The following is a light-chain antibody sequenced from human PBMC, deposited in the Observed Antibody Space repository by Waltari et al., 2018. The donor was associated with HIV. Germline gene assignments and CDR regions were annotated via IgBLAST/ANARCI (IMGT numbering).Light chain of an antibody. J-gene: IGKJ1*01. Sequence: EIVLTQSPGTLSLSPGERAILSCRASQSISTTYLAWYQQKPGQPPRLLIYGTSRGATGTPDRFGGSGSWTDFTCTFSRLEAEDSAVYYCQQYATSPWPFGHGTKVELK. CDR3: QQYATSPWP. CDR2: GTS. V-gene: IGKV3-20*01. CDR1: QSISTTY.